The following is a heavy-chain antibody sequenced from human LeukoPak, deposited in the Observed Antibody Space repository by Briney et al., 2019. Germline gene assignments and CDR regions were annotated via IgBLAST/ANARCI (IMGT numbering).Heavy chain of an antibody. V-gene: IGHV3-48*03. CDR3: ARVPRAYNWNDSDLGY. CDR2: ISSSGSTI. J-gene: IGHJ4*02. Sequence: GGSLRLSCAASGFTFSSYEMNWVRQAPGKGLEWVSYISSSGSTIYYADSVKGRFTISRDNAKNSLYLQMNSLRAEDTAVYYCARVPRAYNWNDSDLGYWGQGTLVTVSS. D-gene: IGHD1-20*01. CDR1: GFTFSSYE.